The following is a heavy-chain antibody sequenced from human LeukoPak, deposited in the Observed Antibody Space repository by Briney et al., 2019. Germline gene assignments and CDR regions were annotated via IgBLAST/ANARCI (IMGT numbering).Heavy chain of an antibody. V-gene: IGHV1-58*02. D-gene: IGHD3-22*01. CDR1: GITFSSST. CDR2: IVVGSGNT. J-gene: IGHJ3*02. Sequence: GASVKVSCKASGITFSSSTMKWERQARGQRLEWIGWIVVGSGNTNYAQKFQERVTISRDMSTSTAYMELSSLTSEDTAVFYCAADGPADLFDGSEDPPRDAFEIWGQGTMVTVSS. CDR3: AADGPADLFDGSEDPPRDAFEI.